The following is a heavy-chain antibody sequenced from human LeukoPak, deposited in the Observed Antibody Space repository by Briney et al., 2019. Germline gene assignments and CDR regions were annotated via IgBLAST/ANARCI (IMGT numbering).Heavy chain of an antibody. Sequence: PLETLSLTCTVSGDFISSSSYCWGWIRQPPGKGLEYIGSIHYSGSTYYNPSLKSRVTMPVDTSKNQFSLKLTSVTAADTAVYYCARGSPYHYWGQGTLVTVSS. D-gene: IGHD2-2*01. J-gene: IGHJ4*02. V-gene: IGHV4-39*01. CDR2: IHYSGST. CDR3: ARGSPYHY. CDR1: GDFISSSSYC.